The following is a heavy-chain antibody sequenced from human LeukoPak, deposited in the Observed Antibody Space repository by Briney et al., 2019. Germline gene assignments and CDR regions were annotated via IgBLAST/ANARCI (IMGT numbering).Heavy chain of an antibody. V-gene: IGHV3-23*03. Sequence: GGSLRLSCAASGFGFGAYAMIWVRQAPGKGLEWVSLIHNDAATTYYADSVRGRSTVSRDNSKNTLYLEMNSLRAEDTAVYYCAKGKGGTSFNYCFDYWGQGTPVSVSS. D-gene: IGHD2/OR15-2a*01. CDR2: IHNDAATT. CDR3: AKGKGGTSFNYCFDY. J-gene: IGHJ4*02. CDR1: GFGFGAYA.